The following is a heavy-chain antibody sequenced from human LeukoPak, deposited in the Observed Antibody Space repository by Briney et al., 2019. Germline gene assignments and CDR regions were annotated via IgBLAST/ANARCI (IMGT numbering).Heavy chain of an antibody. CDR1: GFTFSSYA. J-gene: IGHJ4*02. D-gene: IGHD2-15*01. Sequence: GGSLRLSCAASGFTFSSYAMSWLRPAPGKGLEWVSAISGSGGSTYYEDSVKGRFTISRDNSKNTLYLQMKSLRAEDTAVYYCAKYNGFCSSGSCYYLAYWGQGILVPVSS. V-gene: IGHV3-23*01. CDR2: ISGSGGST. CDR3: AKYNGFCSSGSCYYLAY.